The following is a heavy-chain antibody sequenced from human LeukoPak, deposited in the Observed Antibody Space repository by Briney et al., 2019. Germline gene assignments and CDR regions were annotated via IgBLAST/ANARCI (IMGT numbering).Heavy chain of an antibody. CDR3: AKSTTGIRGALDN. CDR1: GFNFSDHY. CDR2: SGNKVNSYTT. D-gene: IGHD4-11*01. V-gene: IGHV3-72*01. Sequence: GGSLRLSCTASGFNFSDHYMDWVRQAPGKGLEWVGRSGNKVNSYTTEYAASVKGRFSISRDDSKTSLYLQMNSLRAEDTAVYYCAKSTTGIRGALDNWGQGTLVTVSS. J-gene: IGHJ4*02.